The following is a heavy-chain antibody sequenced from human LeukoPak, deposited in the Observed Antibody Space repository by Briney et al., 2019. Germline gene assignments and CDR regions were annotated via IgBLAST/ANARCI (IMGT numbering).Heavy chain of an antibody. V-gene: IGHV1-3*01. Sequence: GASVKVSCKASGYTVTSYAMHWVRQAPGQRLEWMGWINAGNGNTKYSQKFQGRVTITRDTSASTAYMELSSLRSEDTAVYYCARESSSWYESPFDPWGQGILVTVSS. CDR2: INAGNGNT. CDR1: GYTVTSYA. D-gene: IGHD6-13*01. J-gene: IGHJ5*02. CDR3: ARESSSWYESPFDP.